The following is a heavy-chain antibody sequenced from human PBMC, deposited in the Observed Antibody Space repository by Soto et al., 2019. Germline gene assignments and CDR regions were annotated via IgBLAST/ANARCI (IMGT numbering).Heavy chain of an antibody. CDR3: ARGRYSDILTGYYKPYYYMDV. Sequence: QVQLQQWGAGLLKPSETLSLTCAVYGGSFSGYYWSWIRQPPGKGLEWIGEINDSGSTNYNPSLKSRVTISVDTSKNQFSLKLSSVTAADTAVYYCARGRYSDILTGYYKPYYYMDVWGKGTTVTVSS. D-gene: IGHD3-9*01. J-gene: IGHJ6*03. CDR2: INDSGST. V-gene: IGHV4-34*01. CDR1: GGSFSGYY.